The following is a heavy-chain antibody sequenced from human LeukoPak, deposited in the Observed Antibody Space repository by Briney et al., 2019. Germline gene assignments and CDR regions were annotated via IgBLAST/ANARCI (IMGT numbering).Heavy chain of an antibody. CDR1: GFTFSEYN. V-gene: IGHV3-48*01. Sequence: PGGSLRLTCAASGFTFSEYNMYWVRQAPGKGLESVSFIGTTSTTVYYADSVKGRFTISRDNAKNSLYLQMNSLRAEDTAVYYCAREADQEYCSSTSCSVDYWGQGTLVTVSS. CDR3: AREADQEYCSSTSCSVDY. D-gene: IGHD2-2*01. CDR2: IGTTSTTV. J-gene: IGHJ4*02.